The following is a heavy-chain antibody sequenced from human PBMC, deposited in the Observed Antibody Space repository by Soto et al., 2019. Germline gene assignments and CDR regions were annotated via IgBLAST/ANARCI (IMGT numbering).Heavy chain of an antibody. CDR1: GGSFRGYY. Sequence: QVQLQQWGAGLLKPSETLSLTCGVYGGSFRGYYWSWIRQPPGKGLEWIGQINYSGNTNYNPSLKSRVTISVDKSKNQFSLKLSSVTAADTAVYYCARGDYDTPWGQGTLVTVSS. D-gene: IGHD3-22*01. V-gene: IGHV4-34*01. CDR2: INYSGNT. J-gene: IGHJ5*02. CDR3: ARGDYDTP.